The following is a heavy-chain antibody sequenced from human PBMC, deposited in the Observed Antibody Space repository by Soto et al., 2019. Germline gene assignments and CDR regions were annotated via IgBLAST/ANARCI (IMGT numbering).Heavy chain of an antibody. CDR3: ARVPPGVAVAGVFDY. J-gene: IGHJ4*02. V-gene: IGHV4-59*01. Sequence: SETLSLTCTVSGGSISSYYWSWIRQPPGKGLEWIGYIYYSGSTNYNPSLKSRVTISVDTSKNQFSLKLSSVTAADTAVYYCARVPPGVAVAGVFDYWGQGTLVTVSS. D-gene: IGHD6-19*01. CDR2: IYYSGST. CDR1: GGSISSYY.